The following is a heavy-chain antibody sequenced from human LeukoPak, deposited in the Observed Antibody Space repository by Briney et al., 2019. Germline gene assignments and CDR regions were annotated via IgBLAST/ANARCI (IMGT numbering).Heavy chain of an antibody. J-gene: IGHJ3*02. CDR1: GGSISSSNW. V-gene: IGHV4-4*02. CDR2: IYHSGST. CDR3: ARELSGSYHHDAFDI. D-gene: IGHD1-26*01. Sequence: PSGTLSLTCAVSGGSISSSNWWSWVRQPPGKGLEWIGEIYHSGSTNYNPSLKSRVTISVDKSKNQFSLKLSSVTAADTAVYYCARELSGSYHHDAFDIWGQGTMVTVSS.